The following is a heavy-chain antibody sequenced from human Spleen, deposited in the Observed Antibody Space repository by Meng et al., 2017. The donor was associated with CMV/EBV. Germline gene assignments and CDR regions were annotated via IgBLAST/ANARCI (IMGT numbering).Heavy chain of an antibody. V-gene: IGHV1-8*01. CDR2: MNPNSGHT. CDR1: GYTFITYD. J-gene: IGHJ6*02. Sequence: SGYTFITYDINWVRQDTGQGLEWMGWMNPNSGHTGYAQKFQGRVSMTRNTSISTAYMELSSLRSEDTAVYFCVRRDAQRYYYYGMDVWGQGTTVTVSS. CDR3: VRRDAQRYYYYGMDV.